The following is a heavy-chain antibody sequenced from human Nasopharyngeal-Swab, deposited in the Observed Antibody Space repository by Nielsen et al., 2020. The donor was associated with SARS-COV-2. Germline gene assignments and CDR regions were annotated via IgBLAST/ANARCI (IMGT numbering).Heavy chain of an antibody. CDR3: ARDRITFGGVIVKGDAFDI. CDR2: IWYDGSNK. J-gene: IGHJ3*02. D-gene: IGHD3-16*02. V-gene: IGHV3-33*01. Sequence: WIRQPPGKGLEWVAGIWYDGSNKYYADSVKGRFTISRDNSKNTLYLQMNSLRAEDTAVYYCARDRITFGGVIVKGDAFDIWGQGTMVTVSS.